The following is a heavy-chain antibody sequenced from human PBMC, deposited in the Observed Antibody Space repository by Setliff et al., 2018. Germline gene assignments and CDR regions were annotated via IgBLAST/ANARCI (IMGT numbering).Heavy chain of an antibody. CDR1: GFSISSISYY. Sequence: SETLSLTCSVSGFSISSISYYWGWVRQPPGNGLQWIGSIYSRGNTYYNPSLKSRVTISTDTSKNQFSLTLSSVTAADTAIYYCVRDHYDYVWDSPGYLDYWGQGALVTVSS. CDR2: IYSRGNT. V-gene: IGHV4-39*07. J-gene: IGHJ4*02. D-gene: IGHD3-16*01. CDR3: VRDHYDYVWDSPGYLDY.